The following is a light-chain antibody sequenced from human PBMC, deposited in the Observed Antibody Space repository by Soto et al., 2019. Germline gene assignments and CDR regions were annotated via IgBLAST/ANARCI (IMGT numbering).Light chain of an antibody. V-gene: IGLV2-14*01. J-gene: IGLJ2*01. Sequence: QSALTQPASVSGSPGQSITISCTGTSSDVGGYNYVSWYQQQPGKAPKLMIYDVSNRTSGVSNRFSGAKSGNTASLTISGLKAEDDADYYCSSYTSSSPVVFGGGTKLTVL. CDR3: SSYTSSSPVV. CDR2: DVS. CDR1: SSDVGGYNY.